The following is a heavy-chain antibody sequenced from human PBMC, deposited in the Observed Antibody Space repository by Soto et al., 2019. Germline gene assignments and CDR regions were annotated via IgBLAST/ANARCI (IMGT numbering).Heavy chain of an antibody. V-gene: IGHV1-18*04. CDR1: GYTFTIYG. Sequence: ASVTVSCKASGYTFTIYGITGVRQAPGQGLEWMGWISAYNGNTNYAQKLQGRVTMTTDTSTSTAYMELRSLRSDDTAVYYCARDGWDIVVVVAATRFDYWGQGTRVTVSS. D-gene: IGHD2-15*01. J-gene: IGHJ4*02. CDR2: ISAYNGNT. CDR3: ARDGWDIVVVVAATRFDY.